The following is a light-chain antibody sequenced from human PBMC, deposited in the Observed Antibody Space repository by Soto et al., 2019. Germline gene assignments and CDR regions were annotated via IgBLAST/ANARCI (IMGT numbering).Light chain of an antibody. Sequence: AIQMTQSPSSLSASVGDRVTITCRASQDIGNDFGWYQQKPGKAPKLLIYASSSLQSGVPSRFSGSGSGTDFTLTISSLQPEDFATYYCLQDYIYPWTFGQGTKVDIK. CDR3: LQDYIYPWT. J-gene: IGKJ1*01. V-gene: IGKV1-6*01. CDR1: QDIGND. CDR2: ASS.